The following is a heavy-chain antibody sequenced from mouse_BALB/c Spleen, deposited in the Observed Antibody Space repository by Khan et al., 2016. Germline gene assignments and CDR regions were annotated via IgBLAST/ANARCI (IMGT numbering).Heavy chain of an antibody. Sequence: QVQLQQSGAELVRPGSSVKISCKASGYAFSSYWMDWVKQRPGQGLEWIGQIYPGDGDTKYNGDFKGKATLTADKSSSTAYMQLSSLTSDDSAVYFCARYGTHYFDDWGQGTTLTVSS. CDR1: GYAFSSYW. J-gene: IGHJ2*01. CDR3: ARYGTHYFDD. D-gene: IGHD1-1*01. V-gene: IGHV1-80*01. CDR2: IYPGDGDT.